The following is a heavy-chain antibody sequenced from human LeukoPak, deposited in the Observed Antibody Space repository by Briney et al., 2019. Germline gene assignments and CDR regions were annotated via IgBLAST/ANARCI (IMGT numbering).Heavy chain of an antibody. CDR1: GFIFSNSW. J-gene: IGHJ4*02. V-gene: IGHV3-7*01. CDR2: INQDGSDQ. Sequence: PGGSLRLSCAASGFIFSNSWMNWVRQAPGKGLEWVANINQDGSDQYYVDSVKGRFTISRDNSKNTLYLQMNSLRAEDTAVYYCAKDSGSYDFDYWGQGTLVTVSS. CDR3: AKDSGSYDFDY. D-gene: IGHD1-26*01.